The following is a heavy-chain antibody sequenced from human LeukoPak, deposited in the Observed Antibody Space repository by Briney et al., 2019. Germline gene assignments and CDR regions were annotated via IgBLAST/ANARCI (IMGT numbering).Heavy chain of an antibody. D-gene: IGHD6-19*01. CDR3: ARDDPSSGWYGNWFDP. CDR1: GGSISSGDYY. V-gene: IGHV4-30-4*01. Sequence: SQTLSLTCTVSGGSISSGDYYWSWIRQPPGKGLEWIGYIYYSGSTYYNPSLKSRVTISVDTSKNQFSLKLSSVTAADTAVYYCARDDPSSGWYGNWFDPWGQGTLVTVSS. CDR2: IYYSGST. J-gene: IGHJ5*02.